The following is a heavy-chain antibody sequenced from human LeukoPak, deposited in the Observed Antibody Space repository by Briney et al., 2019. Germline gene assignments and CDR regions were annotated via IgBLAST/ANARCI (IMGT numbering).Heavy chain of an antibody. CDR2: IRSKANSYAT. CDR1: GFTFSGSA. CDR3: TRIRADGYYYYGIDV. J-gene: IGHJ6*02. Sequence: PGGSLKLSCAASGFTFSGSAMHWVRQASGKGLEWVGRIRSKANSYATAYAASVKGRFTISRDDSKNTAYLQMNSLKTEDTAVYYCTRIRADGYYYYGIDVWGQGTTVTVSS. V-gene: IGHV3-73*01.